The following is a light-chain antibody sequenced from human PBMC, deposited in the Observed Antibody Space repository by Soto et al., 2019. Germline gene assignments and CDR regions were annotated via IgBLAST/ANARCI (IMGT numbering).Light chain of an antibody. CDR3: QQYGSSVT. V-gene: IGKV3-20*01. CDR2: GAH. CDR1: QSIRSHY. Sequence: EIVLTQSPGTLSLSPGERATLSCRASQSIRSHYLAWYQQKPGQAPRLLISGAHNRAPGIPDRFSGSESGTDFTLRISRLEPEDFAVYYGQQYGSSVTFGQGTKVEIK. J-gene: IGKJ1*01.